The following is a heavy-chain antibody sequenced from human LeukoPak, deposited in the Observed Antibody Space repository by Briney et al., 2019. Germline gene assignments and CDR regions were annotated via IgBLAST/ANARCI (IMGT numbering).Heavy chain of an antibody. J-gene: IGHJ4*02. CDR2: IVSDGSNT. Sequence: PGGSLRLSCAASGFTFSSYWMNWVRRVPGKGLVWVSRIVSDGSNTNYADSVKGRFTISRDNAKNTLYLQMNSLRVEDTAVYYCARGRPHGNDYWGQGTLVTVSS. V-gene: IGHV3-74*01. CDR3: ARGRPHGNDY. CDR1: GFTFSSYW. D-gene: IGHD4-23*01.